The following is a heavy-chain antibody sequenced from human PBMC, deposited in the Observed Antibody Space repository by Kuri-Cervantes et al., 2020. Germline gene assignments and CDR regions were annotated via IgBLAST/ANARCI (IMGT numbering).Heavy chain of an antibody. CDR3: AFKGWNYNWNWKGPATDY. Sequence: SETLSLTCAVYGGSFSGYYWSWIRQPPGKGLEWIGEINHSGSTNYNPSLKSRVTISVDTSKNQFSLKLSSVTAADTAVYYCAFKGWNYNWNWKGPATDYWGQGTLVTVSS. CDR2: INHSGST. CDR1: GGSFSGYY. V-gene: IGHV4-34*01. D-gene: IGHD1-7*01. J-gene: IGHJ4*02.